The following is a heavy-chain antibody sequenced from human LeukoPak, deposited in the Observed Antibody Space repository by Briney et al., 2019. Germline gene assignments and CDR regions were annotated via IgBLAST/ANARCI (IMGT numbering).Heavy chain of an antibody. CDR1: GGSLSNYY. Sequence: SETLSLTCAVSGGSLSNYYWTWIRQPPGKGLEWIGSIYYSGSTYYNPSLKSRVTISVDTSKNQFSLKLSSVTAADTAVYYCATTSGGFSSSGYSYGSSSSDWFDPWGQGTLVTVSS. J-gene: IGHJ5*02. V-gene: IGHV4-59*05. CDR3: ATTSGGFSSSGYSYGSSSSDWFDP. CDR2: IYYSGST. D-gene: IGHD5-18*01.